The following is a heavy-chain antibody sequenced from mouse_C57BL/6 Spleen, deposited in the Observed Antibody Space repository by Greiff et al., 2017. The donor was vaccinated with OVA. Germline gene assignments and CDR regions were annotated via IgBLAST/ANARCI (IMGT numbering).Heavy chain of an antibody. V-gene: IGHV3-6*01. J-gene: IGHJ1*03. Sequence: DVHLVESGPGLVKPSQSLSLTCSVTGYSITSGYYWNWIRQFPGNKLEWMGYISYDGSNNYNPSLKNRISITRDTSKNQFFLKLNSVTTEDTATYYCAREGSYYGSSHWYFDVWGTGTTVTVSS. CDR3: AREGSYYGSSHWYFDV. CDR2: ISYDGSN. CDR1: GYSITSGYY. D-gene: IGHD1-1*01.